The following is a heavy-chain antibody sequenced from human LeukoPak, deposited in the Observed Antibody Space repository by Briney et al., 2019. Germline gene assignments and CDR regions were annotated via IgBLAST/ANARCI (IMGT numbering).Heavy chain of an antibody. CDR1: GFTFNSYN. CDR2: ISSSSSYI. Sequence: PGGSLRLSCAASGFTFNSYNMNWVRRSAGKGLEWVSSISSSSSYIYYADSVKGRFTISRDNAKNSLYLQMNSLRAEDTAVYYCARDHYYDSSGYYYGGYYFDYWGQGTLVTVSS. D-gene: IGHD3-22*01. V-gene: IGHV3-21*01. J-gene: IGHJ4*02. CDR3: ARDHYYDSSGYYYGGYYFDY.